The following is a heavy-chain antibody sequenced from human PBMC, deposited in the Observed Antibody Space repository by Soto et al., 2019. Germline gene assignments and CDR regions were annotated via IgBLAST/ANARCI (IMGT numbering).Heavy chain of an antibody. D-gene: IGHD5-12*01. J-gene: IGHJ4*02. CDR2: ISGSGQTT. CDR3: EKAHRQPALSPVANPS. V-gene: IGHV3-23*01. CDR1: GFTFSRFS. Sequence: GGSXRLSCARSGFTFSRFSMIWVRQVPGKGLEWVSAISGSGQTTYYADSVNGRFTVSRYNSNNTLYLQMNSLRAEDTAVYYCEKAHRQPALSPVANPSWAKGTL.